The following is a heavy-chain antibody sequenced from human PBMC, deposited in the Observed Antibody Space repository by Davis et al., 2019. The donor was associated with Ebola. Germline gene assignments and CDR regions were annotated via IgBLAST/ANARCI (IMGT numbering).Heavy chain of an antibody. J-gene: IGHJ4*02. D-gene: IGHD1-26*01. CDR2: VTSSGGGT. Sequence: GGSLRLSCAASGFTFSTYAMTWARQAPGKGLEWVSAVTSSGGGTYYADSVKGRFTVSRDYSNNTLYLQMNSLRPEDTAVYYCARWSGSYWYVFDHWGQGTLVTVSS. V-gene: IGHV3-23*01. CDR3: ARWSGSYWYVFDH. CDR1: GFTFSTYA.